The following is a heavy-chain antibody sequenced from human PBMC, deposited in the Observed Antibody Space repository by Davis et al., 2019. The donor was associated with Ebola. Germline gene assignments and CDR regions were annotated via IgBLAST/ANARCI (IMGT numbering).Heavy chain of an antibody. J-gene: IGHJ5*02. Sequence: SETLSLTCAVYGGSFSGYYWSWIRQPPGKGLEWIGEIIHSGSTNYNPSLKSRVTISVDTSKNQFSLKLSSVTAADTAVYYCARRSSGYYHGRFDPWGQGTLVTVSS. V-gene: IGHV4-34*12. CDR2: IIHSGST. CDR1: GGSFSGYY. CDR3: ARRSSGYYHGRFDP. D-gene: IGHD3-22*01.